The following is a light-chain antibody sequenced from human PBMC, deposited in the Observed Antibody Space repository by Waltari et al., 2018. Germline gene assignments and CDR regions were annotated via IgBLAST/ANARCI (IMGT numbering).Light chain of an antibody. Sequence: QSVLTQPPSVSAAPGQRVTISCSGSSSNIGRSYVCWYQHVPGTAPKLLIYDDDTHLPAIPGRFSGSKSGTSAVLGITGLQTEDEADYYCGTWDSGLSVVVFGGGTRLTVL. V-gene: IGLV1-51*01. J-gene: IGLJ2*01. CDR3: GTWDSGLSVVV. CDR1: SSNIGRSY. CDR2: DDD.